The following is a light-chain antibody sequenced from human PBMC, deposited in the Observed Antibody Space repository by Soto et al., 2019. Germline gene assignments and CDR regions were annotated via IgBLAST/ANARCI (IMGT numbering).Light chain of an antibody. CDR1: QGISRS. CDR2: AAS. V-gene: IGKV1D-12*01. J-gene: IGKJ5*01. CDR3: QQADTSPIT. Sequence: DIHMTQSPSSVSASVGNIVTISCQASQGISRSLAWYQQKPVKAPKLLIYAASSLQSGVPSRFRGSGSGTDFTLTISSLKPEDSAIYYCQQADTSPITFGQGTRLEIK.